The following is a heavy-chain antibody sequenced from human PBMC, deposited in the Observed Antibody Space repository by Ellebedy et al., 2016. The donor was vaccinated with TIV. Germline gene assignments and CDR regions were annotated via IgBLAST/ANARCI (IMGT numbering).Heavy chain of an antibody. CDR3: ARHHTVERGAIDY. V-gene: IGHV4-59*08. D-gene: IGHD1-1*01. J-gene: IGHJ4*02. Sequence: MPSETLSLTCSLSGSSITTYYWSWIRQPPGKGLEWIGYIYNVELTNYSPSLKSRTSISIDTSKKQFSLKLSSVTAADTAVYYCARHHTVERGAIDYWGQGTLVTVSS. CDR1: GSSITTYY. CDR2: IYNVELT.